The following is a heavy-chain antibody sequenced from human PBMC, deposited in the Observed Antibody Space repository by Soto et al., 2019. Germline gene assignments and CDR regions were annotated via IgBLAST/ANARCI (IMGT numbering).Heavy chain of an antibody. CDR3: ATLAPSDMRPYYYYMDV. V-gene: IGHV4-59*08. D-gene: IGHD2-15*01. Sequence: PSETLSLTCTVSVGSISSYYWSWIRQPPGKGLGWIGYIYYSGSTNYNPSLKSRVTTSVDTSKNQFSLKLSSVTAADTAVYYCATLAPSDMRPYYYYMDVWGKGTTVTVSS. CDR2: IYYSGST. CDR1: VGSISSYY. J-gene: IGHJ6*03.